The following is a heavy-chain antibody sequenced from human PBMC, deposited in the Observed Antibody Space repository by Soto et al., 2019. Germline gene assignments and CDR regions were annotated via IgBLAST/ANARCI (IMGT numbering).Heavy chain of an antibody. CDR1: GFSLTTSGVG. CDR3: AHRVLRTVFGLVTSTAINFDF. J-gene: IGHJ4*02. CDR2: IYWEDDK. D-gene: IGHD3-3*01. Sequence: QITLNESGPTVVRPTETLTLTCRFSGFSLTTSGVGVGWIRQSPGKAPEWLALIYWEDDKRYSASLKSRLTNTKDTAKNQVVLTVSDLDPTDTATYYCAHRVLRTVFGLVTSTAINFDFWGQGTPVAVSS. V-gene: IGHV2-5*02.